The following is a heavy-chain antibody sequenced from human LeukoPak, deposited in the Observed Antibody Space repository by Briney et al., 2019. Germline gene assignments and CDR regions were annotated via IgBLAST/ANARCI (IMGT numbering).Heavy chain of an antibody. CDR1: GFTLSNYP. J-gene: IGHJ4*02. Sequence: PPGGSLRLSCAASGFTLSNYPMGWVRQAPVKGLEWLSAIGEEKSGSWTKSADSVKGRFTISRDNSENTLYLQVDSLTVEDTAVYYCAKAGVISGWDYWGQGVLVTVSS. D-gene: IGHD3-3*02. CDR2: IGEEKSGSWT. V-gene: IGHV3-23*01. CDR3: AKAGVISGWDY.